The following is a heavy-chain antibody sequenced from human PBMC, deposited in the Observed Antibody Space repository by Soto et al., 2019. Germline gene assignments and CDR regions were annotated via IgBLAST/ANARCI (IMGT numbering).Heavy chain of an antibody. Sequence: VKVSCKASGGTFSSDSFSWVRQAPGQGLEWMGGIIPMFDTPIYAQKFQDRVTITADESTSTAYMQLSSLRSGDTAVYYCARGGRNTAEAYWGQGTLVTVSS. CDR2: IIPMFDTP. CDR1: GGTFSSDS. V-gene: IGHV1-69*13. J-gene: IGHJ4*02. CDR3: ARGGRNTAEAY. D-gene: IGHD5-18*01.